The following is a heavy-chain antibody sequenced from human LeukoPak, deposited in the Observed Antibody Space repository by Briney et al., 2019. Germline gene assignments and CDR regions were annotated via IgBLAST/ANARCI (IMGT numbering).Heavy chain of an antibody. V-gene: IGHV3-33*03. Sequence: GGSLTLPCVASGFTFSRYGMHWVRQAPGKGLEWVEINWYDGCNKYCADSVKGRFTISRDTSKNTLYLQMDSVRAEDTAVYYCASGDTTGYSGDAFNIWGQGTMVTVSS. CDR1: GFTFSRYG. CDR3: ASGDTTGYSGDAFNI. J-gene: IGHJ3*02. CDR2: NWYDGCNK. D-gene: IGHD3-22*01.